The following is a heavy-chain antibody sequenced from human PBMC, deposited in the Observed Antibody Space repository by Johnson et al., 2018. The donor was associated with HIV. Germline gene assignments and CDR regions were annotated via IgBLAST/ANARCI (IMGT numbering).Heavy chain of an antibody. CDR2: IKQDGSEK. J-gene: IGHJ3*02. V-gene: IGHV3-7*03. CDR1: GFTFSSYW. D-gene: IGHD6-13*01. CDR3: ASSNVVGYSKYQDAFDI. Sequence: MLLVESGGGLVQPGGSLRLSCAASGFTFSSYWMSWVRQAPGKGLEWVANIKQDGSEKYYVDSVKGRFTISRDNAKNSLYLQMNSLRAEDTAVYYCASSNVVGYSKYQDAFDIWGQGTMVTVSS.